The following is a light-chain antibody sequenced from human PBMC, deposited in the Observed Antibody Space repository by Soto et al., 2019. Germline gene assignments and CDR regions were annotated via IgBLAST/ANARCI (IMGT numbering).Light chain of an antibody. J-gene: IGLJ3*02. CDR3: SSYTTSSTWV. V-gene: IGLV2-14*01. Sequence: QSALTQPASVSGSPGQSITISCTGTSSDVGGFNYVSWYQQHPGKAPKLMIYEVTNRPSGVSIRFSGSKSGNTASLTISGLQADDEADYYCSSYTTSSTWVFGGGTKVTVL. CDR2: EVT. CDR1: SSDVGGFNY.